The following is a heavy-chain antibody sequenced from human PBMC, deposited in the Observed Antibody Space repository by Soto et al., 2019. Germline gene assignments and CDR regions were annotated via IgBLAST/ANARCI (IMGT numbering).Heavy chain of an antibody. J-gene: IGHJ4*02. CDR1: GGTFSSYT. Sequence: SLKVSCKASGGTFSSYTISWVRQAPGQGLEWMGRIIPILGIANYAQKFQGRVTITADKSTSTAYTELSSLRSEDTAVYYCAKGGYYYGSGSYPTFDYWGQGTLVTVSS. D-gene: IGHD3-10*01. CDR2: IIPILGIA. V-gene: IGHV1-69*02. CDR3: AKGGYYYGSGSYPTFDY.